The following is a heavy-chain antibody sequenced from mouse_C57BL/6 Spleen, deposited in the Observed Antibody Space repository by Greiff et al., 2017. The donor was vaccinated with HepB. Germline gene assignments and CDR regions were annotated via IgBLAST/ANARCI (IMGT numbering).Heavy chain of an antibody. CDR3: ARGHYYGSSPPWFAY. CDR1: GYSITSGYD. V-gene: IGHV3-1*01. J-gene: IGHJ3*01. CDR2: ISYSGST. D-gene: IGHD1-1*01. Sequence: EVHLVESGPGMVKPSQSLSLTCTVTGYSITSGYDWHWIRHFPGNKLEWMGYISYSGSTNYNPSLKSRISITHDTSKNHFFLKLNSVTTEDTATYYCARGHYYGSSPPWFAYWGQGTLVTVSA.